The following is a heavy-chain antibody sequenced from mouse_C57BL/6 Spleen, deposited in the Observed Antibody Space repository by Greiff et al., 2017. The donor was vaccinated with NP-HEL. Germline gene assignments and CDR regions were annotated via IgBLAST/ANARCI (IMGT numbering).Heavy chain of an antibody. J-gene: IGHJ4*01. CDR2: IYPGNSDT. V-gene: IGHV1-5*01. CDR3: TRSRDYDAMDY. Sequence: VQLQQSGTVLARPGASVKMSCKTSGYTFTSYWMHWVKQRPGQGLEWIGAIYPGNSDTSYNQKFKGKAKLTAVTSARTAYMELSSLTNEDSAVYYCTRSRDYDAMDYWGQGTSVTVSS. CDR1: GYTFTSYW.